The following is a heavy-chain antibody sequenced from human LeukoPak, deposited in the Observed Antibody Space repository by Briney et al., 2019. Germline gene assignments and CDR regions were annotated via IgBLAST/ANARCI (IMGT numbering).Heavy chain of an antibody. CDR1: GYTFTGYY. J-gene: IGHJ5*02. Sequence: GASVKVSRKASGYTFTGYYMHWVRQAPGQGLEWMGWINPNSGGTKYAEKFQGRVTMTRDTSISTAYMELNSLKSDDTAVYYCARGRRFDPWAREPWSPSPQ. CDR3: ARGRRFDP. V-gene: IGHV1-2*02. CDR2: INPNSGGT.